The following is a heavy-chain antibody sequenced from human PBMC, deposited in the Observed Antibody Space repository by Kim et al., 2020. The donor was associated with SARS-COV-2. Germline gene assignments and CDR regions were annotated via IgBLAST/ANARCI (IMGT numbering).Heavy chain of an antibody. D-gene: IGHD1-26*01. CDR1: GFTFSSYA. CDR2: VSGGGGSV. Sequence: GGSLRLSCAVYGFTFSSYAMHWVRQAPGKGLEWVSAVSGGGGSVNYADSVRGRFTISRDNSKNTLSLQMSSLRAEDTAIYYCAKAVGSTMWNSVEYWGQGTLVTVSS. CDR3: AKAVGSTMWNSVEY. J-gene: IGHJ4*02. V-gene: IGHV3-23*01.